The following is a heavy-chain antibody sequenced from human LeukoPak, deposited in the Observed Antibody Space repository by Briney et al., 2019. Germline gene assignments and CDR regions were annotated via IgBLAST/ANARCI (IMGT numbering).Heavy chain of an antibody. CDR3: ARGGAYSELDYYYGMDV. CDR2: MNPNSGNT. J-gene: IGHJ6*02. V-gene: IGHV1-8*01. CDR1: GYTFTSCD. D-gene: IGHD2-21*01. Sequence: GASVKVSCKASGYTFTSCDINWVRQATGQGLEWMGWMNPNSGNTGYAQKFQGRVTMTRNTSISTAYMELSSLRSEDTAVYYCARGGAYSELDYYYGMDVWGQGTTVTVSS.